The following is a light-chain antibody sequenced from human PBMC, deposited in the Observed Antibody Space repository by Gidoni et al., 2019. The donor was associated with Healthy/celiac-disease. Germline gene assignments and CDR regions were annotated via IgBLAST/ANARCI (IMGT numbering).Light chain of an antibody. CDR3: QQYGSSPFT. J-gene: IGKJ3*01. CDR2: GAS. CDR1: QSVNSSY. Sequence: EMVLTQSPCTLSLSPGERATLSCRASQSVNSSYLAWYQQKPGQAPRLLIYGASSRATGIPDRFSGSGSGTDFTLTISRLEPEDFAVYYCQQYGSSPFTFGPGTKVDIK. V-gene: IGKV3-20*01.